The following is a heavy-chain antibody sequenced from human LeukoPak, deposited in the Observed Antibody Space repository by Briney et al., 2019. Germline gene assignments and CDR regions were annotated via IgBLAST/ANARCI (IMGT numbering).Heavy chain of an antibody. Sequence: GGSLRLSCAASGFTFSSYAMSWVRQAPGKGLEWVSAISGSGGNRYYADSVKGRFTISRDNSKNTLYLQMNSLRAEDTAVYYCAKDLMYYDILTGVTVGYFDYWGQGTLVTVSS. J-gene: IGHJ4*02. CDR1: GFTFSSYA. V-gene: IGHV3-23*01. CDR2: ISGSGGNR. CDR3: AKDLMYYDILTGVTVGYFDY. D-gene: IGHD3-9*01.